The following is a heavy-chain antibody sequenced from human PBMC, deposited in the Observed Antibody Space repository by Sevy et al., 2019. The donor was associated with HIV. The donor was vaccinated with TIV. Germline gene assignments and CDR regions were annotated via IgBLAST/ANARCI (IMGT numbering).Heavy chain of an antibody. Sequence: ASVKVSCKASGGTFSSYAISWVRQAPGQGLEWMGGIIPIFGTANYAQKFQGRVTITADESTSTAYMELSSLRSEDTAVYYCARSVSGSYRYDAFDISGQGTLVTVSS. D-gene: IGHD3-16*02. CDR2: IIPIFGTA. CDR3: ARSVSGSYRYDAFDI. J-gene: IGHJ3*02. V-gene: IGHV1-69*13. CDR1: GGTFSSYA.